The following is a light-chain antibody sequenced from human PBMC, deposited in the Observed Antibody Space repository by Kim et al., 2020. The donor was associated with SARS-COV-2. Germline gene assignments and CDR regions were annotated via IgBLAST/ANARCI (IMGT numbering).Light chain of an antibody. V-gene: IGLV2-14*04. CDR2: DVN. CDR1: SSDVGYYNY. Sequence: GQSITISCPGTSSDVGYYNYVSWYQQHPGQVPKLMFHDVNKRPSGVSDRFSGSKSGNTASLTISGLQAEDEADYYCSSYTTSSTWVFGGGTQLTVL. J-gene: IGLJ3*02. CDR3: SSYTTSSTWV.